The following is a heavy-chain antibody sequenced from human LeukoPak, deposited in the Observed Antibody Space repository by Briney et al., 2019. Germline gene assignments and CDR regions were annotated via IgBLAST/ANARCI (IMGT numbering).Heavy chain of an antibody. D-gene: IGHD6-6*01. CDR3: ARDGAARPSDLDF. V-gene: IGHV1-46*01. CDR1: GYTFTSYY. J-gene: IGHJ4*02. Sequence: GASVKVSCKASGYTFTSYYMHWVRQAPGQGLEWMGIINPSGGSTSYAQKFQGRVAMTRDTSISTAYMELSRLRSDDTAVYYCARDGAARPSDLDFWGQGTLVTVSS. CDR2: INPSGGST.